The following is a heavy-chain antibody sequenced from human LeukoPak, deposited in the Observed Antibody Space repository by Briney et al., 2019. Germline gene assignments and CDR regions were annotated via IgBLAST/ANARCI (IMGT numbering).Heavy chain of an antibody. CDR2: VYYTGST. CDR3: ARGRAGIIWFGELSGHFDY. CDR1: GGSISSYY. D-gene: IGHD3-10*01. V-gene: IGHV4-59*01. J-gene: IGHJ4*02. Sequence: SETLSLTCTVSGGSISSYYWSWIRQPPGKGLEWIGCVYYTGSTNYNPSLKSRVTISVDTSKNQFSLKLNSLTAADTAVYYCARGRAGIIWFGELSGHFDYWGQGTLVTVSS.